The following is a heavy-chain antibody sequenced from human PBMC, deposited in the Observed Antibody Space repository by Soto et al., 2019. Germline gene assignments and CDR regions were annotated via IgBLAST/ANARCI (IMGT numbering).Heavy chain of an antibody. D-gene: IGHD3-22*01. Sequence: PEDLWVTYTVSGGSISSSQYYGGWIRQPPGKGLEWIGSIYYSGSTYYNPSLKSRVTISVDTSKNQFYLKPSSVNAADTAVYYCARAEGSGHYVPSYSYYPMAVWGQGT. CDR2: IYYSGST. J-gene: IGHJ6*02. CDR1: GGSISSSQYY. V-gene: IGHV4-39*01. CDR3: ARAEGSGHYVPSYSYYPMAV.